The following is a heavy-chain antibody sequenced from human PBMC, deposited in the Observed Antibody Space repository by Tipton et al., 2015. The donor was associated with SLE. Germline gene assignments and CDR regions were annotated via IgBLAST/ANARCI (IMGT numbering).Heavy chain of an antibody. CDR2: ISSSGSTI. CDR1: GFTFSRYG. V-gene: IGHV3-48*03. CDR3: AVKGRDGYNP. D-gene: IGHD5-24*01. Sequence: SLRLSCAASGFTFSRYGMHWVRQAPGKGLEWVSYISSSGSTIYYADSVKGRFTISRDNAKNSLYLQMNSLRAEDTAVYYCAVKGRDGYNPWGQGTLVTVSS. J-gene: IGHJ5*02.